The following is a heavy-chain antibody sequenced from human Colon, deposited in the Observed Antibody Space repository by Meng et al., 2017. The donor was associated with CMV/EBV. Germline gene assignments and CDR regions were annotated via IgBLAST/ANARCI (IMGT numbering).Heavy chain of an antibody. CDR2: IYYSVST. J-gene: IGHJ4*02. D-gene: IGHD1-26*01. CDR1: GGSISSYY. CDR3: ARAHQVKWELPQIDY. Sequence: SETLSLTCTVSGGSISSYYCNWIRQPPGKVLEWIGYIYYSVSTNYNPSPKSRVTMSVDTSKNQFSLKLSSVTDADTAIYYCARAHQVKWELPQIDYWGQGTLVTVSS. V-gene: IGHV4-59*01.